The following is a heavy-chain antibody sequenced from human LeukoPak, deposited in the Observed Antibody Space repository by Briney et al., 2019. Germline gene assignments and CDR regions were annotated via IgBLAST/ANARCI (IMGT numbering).Heavy chain of an antibody. D-gene: IGHD6-13*01. J-gene: IGHJ6*02. V-gene: IGHV3-66*02. Sequence: GSLRLSCVASGFTVSSNYMSWVRQAPGKGLEWVSVIYSGGSTYYADSVKGRFTISRDNSKNTLYLQMNSLRAEDTAVYYCARGDSSSWKNYYYYYGMDVWGQGTTVTVSS. CDR1: GFTVSSNY. CDR3: ARGDSSSWKNYYYYYGMDV. CDR2: IYSGGST.